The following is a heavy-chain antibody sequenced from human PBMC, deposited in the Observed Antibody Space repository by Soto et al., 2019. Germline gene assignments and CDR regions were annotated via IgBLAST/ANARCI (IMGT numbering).Heavy chain of an antibody. Sequence: QLQLHALGPGLVKPSETLSLTCTVSGGSITNNDYYWGWIRQPPGKGLDWIGHVHHTGTAYYNPSLKNRVIISIETSNSHFSLNLNSVTATDTAVYYCVDMRGQWLPRDWGRGILVTV. CDR2: VHHTGTA. V-gene: IGHV4-39*02. CDR3: VDMRGQWLPRD. CDR1: GGSITNNDYY. D-gene: IGHD6-19*01. J-gene: IGHJ4*02.